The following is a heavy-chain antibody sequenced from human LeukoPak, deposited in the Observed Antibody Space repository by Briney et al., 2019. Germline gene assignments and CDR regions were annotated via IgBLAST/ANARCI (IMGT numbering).Heavy chain of an antibody. D-gene: IGHD4-17*01. CDR3: AKGPAGDYLPDY. Sequence: GGSLRLSCAASGFPFSSYAMSWVRQAPGKGLEWVSAISGRGGSTYHADSVKGRFTNSRDNSKNTLYLQMNSLRAEDTGVYYCAKGPAGDYLPDYWGQGTLVTVSS. J-gene: IGHJ4*02. CDR1: GFPFSSYA. CDR2: ISGRGGST. V-gene: IGHV3-23*01.